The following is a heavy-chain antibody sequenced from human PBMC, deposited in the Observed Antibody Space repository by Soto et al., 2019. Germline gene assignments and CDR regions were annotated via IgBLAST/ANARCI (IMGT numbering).Heavy chain of an antibody. D-gene: IGHD6-19*01. J-gene: IGHJ4*02. CDR3: ARGGGSYTTGWYNDY. CDR1: GVSISNSY. V-gene: IGHV4-4*08. Sequence: QVQLQESGPGLVKPSETMSLTCTVSGVSISNSYCSWVRQSPGKGLEWIGHIWTSGSTDYNPSLRSRITMSVDTSKNQVSLKLNSVTATDTAVYYCARGGGSYTTGWYNDYWGQGTLVTVSS. CDR2: IWTSGST.